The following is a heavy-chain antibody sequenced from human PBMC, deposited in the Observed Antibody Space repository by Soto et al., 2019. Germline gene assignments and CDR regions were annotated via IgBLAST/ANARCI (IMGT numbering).Heavy chain of an antibody. CDR3: AKYLYNEHAGPNDH. D-gene: IGHD1-20*01. J-gene: IGHJ4*02. CDR2: FSFYGRRDNT. Sequence: EVQLLESGGGLVQPGGSLRLSCVGSGFTFSSYDMTWVRQAPGKGLEWVSSFSFYGRRDNTYYADSLKGRFTISRDNSRNTVYLQMDNLRVEDTAVYYCAKYLYNEHAGPNDHWGQGTLVTVSS. CDR1: GFTFSSYD. V-gene: IGHV3-23*01.